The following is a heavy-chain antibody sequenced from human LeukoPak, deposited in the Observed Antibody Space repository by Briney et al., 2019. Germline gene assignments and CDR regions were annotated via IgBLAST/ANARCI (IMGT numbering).Heavy chain of an antibody. CDR2: IFPSGGEI. V-gene: IGHV3-23*01. J-gene: IGHJ4*02. CDR3: ARDYGGSSPFDY. CDR1: GFTFSTFA. D-gene: IGHD4-23*01. Sequence: PGGSLRLSCAASGFTFSTFAMIWVRQPPGKGLEWVSSIFPSGGEIHYADSVRGRFTISRDNSKSTLSLQMNGLRAEDTAFYYCARDYGGSSPFDYWGQGTLVTVSS.